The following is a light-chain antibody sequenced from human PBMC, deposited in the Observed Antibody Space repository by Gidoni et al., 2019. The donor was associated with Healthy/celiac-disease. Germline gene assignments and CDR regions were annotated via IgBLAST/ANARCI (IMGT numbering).Light chain of an antibody. CDR1: QDISNY. CDR2: DAS. CDR3: QQYDNLRVT. J-gene: IGKJ3*01. V-gene: IGKV1-33*01. Sequence: DIQMTQSPSSLSASVGDRVTITCQASQDISNYLNWYQQKPGKAPKLLIYDASNLETGVPSRCSGSGSGTDFTFTISSLQPEDIATYYCQQYDNLRVTFGPGTKVDIK.